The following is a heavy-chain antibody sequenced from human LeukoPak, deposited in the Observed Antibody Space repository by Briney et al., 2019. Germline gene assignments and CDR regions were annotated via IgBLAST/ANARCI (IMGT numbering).Heavy chain of an antibody. D-gene: IGHD3-22*01. J-gene: IGHJ3*02. CDR3: ARGGRGSAAVVAPRSFDI. CDR2: TYTGGNS. V-gene: IGHV3-53*01. CDR1: GFTVSSTH. Sequence: GGSLRLSCEASGFTVSSTHMVWVRQAPGRGLEWVSVTYTGGNSYYAGSVQGRFIISRDISKNTLYLQMNNLRAEDSALYYCARGGRGSAAVVAPRSFDIWGQGTMVTVSS.